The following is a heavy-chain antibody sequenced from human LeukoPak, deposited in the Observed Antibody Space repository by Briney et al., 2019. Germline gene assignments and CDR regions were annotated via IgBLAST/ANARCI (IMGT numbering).Heavy chain of an antibody. J-gene: IGHJ4*02. D-gene: IGHD3-9*01. CDR1: GATLVSLG. Sequence: ASVKVSCKVSGATLVSLGVSWVRQAPGQGLEWMGWISTHNGNTNYAQKFQGRVTMTTDTSTSTAYMELRSLRSDDTAVYYCARGASYVILTGYSYFDYWGQGTLVTVSS. V-gene: IGHV1-18*01. CDR2: ISTHNGNT. CDR3: ARGASYVILTGYSYFDY.